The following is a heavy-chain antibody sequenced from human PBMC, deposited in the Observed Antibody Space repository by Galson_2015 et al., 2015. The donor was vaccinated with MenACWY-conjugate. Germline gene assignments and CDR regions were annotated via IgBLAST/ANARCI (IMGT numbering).Heavy chain of an antibody. D-gene: IGHD2-15*01. CDR1: GFTFSTYA. Sequence: SLRLSCAVSGFTFSTYAMSWVRQAPGKGLEWVSSISDRVGTTYYADSVKGRFTISRDNSKNTLYLQMNSLGAEDTAVYYCAKNDIVVVGAATGFRAFDIWGQGTMVTVSS. J-gene: IGHJ3*02. V-gene: IGHV3-23*01. CDR3: AKNDIVVVGAATGFRAFDI. CDR2: ISDRVGTT.